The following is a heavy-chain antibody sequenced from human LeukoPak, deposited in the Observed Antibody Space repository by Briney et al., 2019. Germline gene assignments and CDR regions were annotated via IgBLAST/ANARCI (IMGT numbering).Heavy chain of an antibody. Sequence: GGSLRLSCAASGFTFSSYAMSWVRQAPGKGLEWVSAISGSGGSTYYADSVKGRFTISRDNSKNTLYLQMNSLRAEDTAVYYCAKDATIDFWSGCYEGAYYFDYWGQGTLVTVSS. CDR2: ISGSGGST. CDR3: AKDATIDFWSGCYEGAYYFDY. CDR1: GFTFSSYA. D-gene: IGHD3-3*01. V-gene: IGHV3-23*01. J-gene: IGHJ4*02.